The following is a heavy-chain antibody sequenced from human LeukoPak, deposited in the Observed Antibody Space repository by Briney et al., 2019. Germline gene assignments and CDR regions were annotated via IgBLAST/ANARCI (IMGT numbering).Heavy chain of an antibody. CDR3: ARLHYYGSGSYYNLYYFDY. V-gene: IGHV5-51*01. CDR1: GYRFTNYW. D-gene: IGHD3-10*01. Sequence: GESLKISCKGSGYRFTNYWIGWVRQMPGKGMEWMGMIYPGDSDTRYSPSFQGQVTISADKSISTAYLQWSSLKASDTAMYYCARLHYYGSGSYYNLYYFDYWGQGTLVTVSS. J-gene: IGHJ4*02. CDR2: IYPGDSDT.